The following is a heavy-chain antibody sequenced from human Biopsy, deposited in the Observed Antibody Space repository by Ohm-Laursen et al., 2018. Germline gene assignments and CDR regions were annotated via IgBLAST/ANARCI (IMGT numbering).Heavy chain of an antibody. V-gene: IGHV4-34*01. CDR1: GESFNGYY. CDR3: VRGVDYYDPYHYYALDV. J-gene: IGHJ6*02. CDR2: INHSRRT. D-gene: IGHD3-22*01. Sequence: GTLSLTCAVYGESFNGYYWSWIRQTPGKGLEWIGEINHSRRTNYNPSLKSRVTISVDTSKNQFSLKVRSVTAADTAVYYCVRGVDYYDPYHYYALDVWGQGTTVTVSS.